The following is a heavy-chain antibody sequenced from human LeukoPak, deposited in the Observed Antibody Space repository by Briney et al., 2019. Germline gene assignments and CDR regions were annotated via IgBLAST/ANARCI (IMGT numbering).Heavy chain of an antibody. CDR2: IWSDGSHK. CDR3: AKGLTTVTISDY. J-gene: IGHJ4*02. Sequence: GRSLRLSCAASGFIFSNYGIHWVRQAPGKGLEWVALIWSDGSHKYYTDSVKGRFTISRDNSKNTLYLQMNSLRAEDTAVYYCAKGLTTVTISDYWGQGTLVTVSS. D-gene: IGHD4-17*01. V-gene: IGHV3-33*06. CDR1: GFIFSNYG.